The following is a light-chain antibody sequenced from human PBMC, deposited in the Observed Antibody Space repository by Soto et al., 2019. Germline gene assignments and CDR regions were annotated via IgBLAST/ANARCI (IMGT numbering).Light chain of an antibody. Sequence: DMQMARSPCTLSRYLGDRFTITCLPRQPISRWLDWYQQKPGQAPKLLIYKASTLKSGVPSRFSGSGSGTEFTLTISSLQADDFATYYCQQYHSYSEAFGQGTRLEIK. CDR2: KAS. CDR3: QQYHSYSEA. CDR1: QPISRW. J-gene: IGKJ5*01. V-gene: IGKV1-5*03.